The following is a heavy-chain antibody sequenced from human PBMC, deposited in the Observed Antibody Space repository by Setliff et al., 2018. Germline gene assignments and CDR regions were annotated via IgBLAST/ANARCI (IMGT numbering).Heavy chain of an antibody. CDR3: ARRGSGSYYDGADFLSFDF. J-gene: IGHJ4*02. Sequence: PSETLSLTCGVSGFSISSGYYWGWIRQPPGKGLEWIGDVYRSGNTRFNPSLQSRLTLSVDMSANQFSLTLKSVTAADTAVYFCARRGSGSYYDGADFLSFDFCGQGAPVTVS. CDR1: GFSISSGYY. V-gene: IGHV4-38-2*01. CDR2: VYRSGNT. D-gene: IGHD3-22*01.